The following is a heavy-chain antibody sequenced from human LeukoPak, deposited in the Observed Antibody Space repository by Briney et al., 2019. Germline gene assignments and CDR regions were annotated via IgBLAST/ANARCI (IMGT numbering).Heavy chain of an antibody. D-gene: IGHD5-18*01. CDR1: GYTFTSYG. V-gene: IGHV1-18*01. CDR3: ARVPLYSYGYGNAFDI. CDR2: ISAYNGNT. Sequence: GASVKVSCKASGYTFTSYGISWVRQAPGQGLEWMGWISAYNGNTNYAQKLQGRVTMTTDTSTSTAYMELRSLRSDDTAVYYCARVPLYSYGYGNAFDIWGQGTMVTVSS. J-gene: IGHJ3*02.